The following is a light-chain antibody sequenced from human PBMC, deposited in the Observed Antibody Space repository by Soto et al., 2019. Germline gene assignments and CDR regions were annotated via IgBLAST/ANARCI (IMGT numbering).Light chain of an antibody. CDR2: ADI. Sequence: QSVLTQPPSVSGAPGQRVTISCTGSSSTIGAGYDVHWYQPLPGTAPKLLIYADINRPSGVPDRFSGSKSGTSASLAITGLQAEDEADYYCQSYDSSLSSWVFGGGTKLTVL. J-gene: IGLJ3*02. CDR1: SSTIGAGYD. V-gene: IGLV1-40*01. CDR3: QSYDSSLSSWV.